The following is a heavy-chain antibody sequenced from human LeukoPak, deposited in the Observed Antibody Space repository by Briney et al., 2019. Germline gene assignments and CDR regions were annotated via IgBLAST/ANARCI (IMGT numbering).Heavy chain of an antibody. CDR3: ARVERYNGDYGWFDP. J-gene: IGHJ5*02. V-gene: IGHV4-59*11. CDR1: GGSISSHF. D-gene: IGHD4-17*01. Sequence: PSETLSLTCTVSGGSISSHFWSWIRQAPGKGLEWIAYVHYTGSTNYNPPFKSRVTISMDTSKTQFSLRLRSVTAADTAMYYCARVERYNGDYGWFDPWGQGTLVTVSS. CDR2: VHYTGST.